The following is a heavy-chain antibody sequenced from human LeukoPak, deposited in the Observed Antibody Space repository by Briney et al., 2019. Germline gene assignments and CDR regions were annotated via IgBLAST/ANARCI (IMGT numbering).Heavy chain of an antibody. V-gene: IGHV5-51*01. Sequence: GESLKISCKGSGYSFTSYWIGWGRQMAGRGLEWMGIIYPGDSDTRYSPSFQGQVIISANKSISTAYLQWSSLKASDTAMYYCARLIAGYGSGSYYLDYWGQGTLVTVSS. CDR2: IYPGDSDT. CDR1: GYSFTSYW. D-gene: IGHD3-10*01. CDR3: ARLIAGYGSGSYYLDY. J-gene: IGHJ4*02.